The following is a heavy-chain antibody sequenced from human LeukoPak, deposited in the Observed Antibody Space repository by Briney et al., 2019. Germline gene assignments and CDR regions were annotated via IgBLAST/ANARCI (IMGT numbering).Heavy chain of an antibody. CDR2: ISGSGIST. CDR1: GFTFSDYG. CDR3: AKSRGSGLFDY. D-gene: IGHD3-10*01. V-gene: IGHV3-23*01. Sequence: GGSLRLSCAAAGFTFSDYGMNWVRQAPGKELEWVSGISGSGISTYYADSVKGRFTISRDNSKNTLYLQMNSLRAEDTAVYYCAKSRGSGLFDYWGQGTLVAVSS. J-gene: IGHJ4*02.